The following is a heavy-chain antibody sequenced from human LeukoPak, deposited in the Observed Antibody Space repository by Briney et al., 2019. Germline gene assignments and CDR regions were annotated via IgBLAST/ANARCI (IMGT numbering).Heavy chain of an antibody. CDR2: INPSGGST. CDR1: GYTFTSYY. CDR3: AREVTMVRGVDY. D-gene: IGHD3-10*01. V-gene: IGHV1-46*01. J-gene: IGHJ4*02. Sequence: ASVKVSCKASGYTFTSYYMHWVRQAPGQELEWMGIINPSGGSTSYAQKFQGRVTMTRDTSTSTVYMELSSLRSEDTAVYYCAREVTMVRGVDYWGQGTLVTVSS.